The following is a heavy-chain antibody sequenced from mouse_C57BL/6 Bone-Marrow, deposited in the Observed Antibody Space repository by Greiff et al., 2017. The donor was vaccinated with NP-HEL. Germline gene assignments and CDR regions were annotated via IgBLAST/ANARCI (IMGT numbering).Heavy chain of an antibody. Sequence: QVQLQQSGPELVKPGASVKISCKASGYSFTSYYIHWVKQRPGQGLEWIGWIYPGSGTTKYNEKFKGKATLTADTSSSNAYMQLSSLTSEDSAVYYCAREEDGSVDYWGQGTTLTVAS. V-gene: IGHV1-66*01. D-gene: IGHD2-3*01. J-gene: IGHJ2*01. CDR1: GYSFTSYY. CDR3: AREEDGSVDY. CDR2: IYPGSGTT.